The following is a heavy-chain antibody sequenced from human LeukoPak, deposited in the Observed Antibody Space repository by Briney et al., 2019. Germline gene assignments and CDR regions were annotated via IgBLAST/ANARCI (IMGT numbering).Heavy chain of an antibody. Sequence: PGGSLRLSCAASGFTFSSYAMHWVRQAPGKGLEWVAVISYDGSNKYYADSVKGRFTISRDNSKNTLYLQMNSLRAEDTAVYYCARGGYTGAFDIWGQGTMVTVSS. J-gene: IGHJ3*02. CDR3: ARGGYTGAFDI. V-gene: IGHV3-30*04. CDR2: ISYDGSNK. D-gene: IGHD5-12*01. CDR1: GFTFSSYA.